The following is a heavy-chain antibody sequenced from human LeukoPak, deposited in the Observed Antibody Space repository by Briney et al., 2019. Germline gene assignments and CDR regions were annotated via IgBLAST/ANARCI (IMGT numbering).Heavy chain of an antibody. CDR3: ASSKQWLVYFDY. CDR2: IYSGGST. D-gene: IGHD6-19*01. Sequence: PGGSLRLSCAASGFTVSSNYMSWVRQAPGKGLEWVSVIYSGGSTYYADSVKGRFTISRDNSKNTLYLQMNSLRAGDTAVYYCASSKQWLVYFDYWGQGTLVTVSS. CDR1: GFTVSSNY. J-gene: IGHJ4*02. V-gene: IGHV3-53*01.